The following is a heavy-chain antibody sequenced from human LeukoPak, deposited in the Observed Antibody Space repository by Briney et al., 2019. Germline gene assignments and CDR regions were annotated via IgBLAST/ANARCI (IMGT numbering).Heavy chain of an antibody. D-gene: IGHD4-17*01. Sequence: PSETLSLTCTVSGGSISSYYWSWIRQPPGKGLEWIGYIYYSGSTNYNPSLKSRVTISVDTSKNQFSLKLSSVTAADTAVCYCARGTMTTVTAWGQGTLVTVSS. CDR1: GGSISSYY. V-gene: IGHV4-59*01. CDR3: ARGTMTTVTA. CDR2: IYYSGST. J-gene: IGHJ5*02.